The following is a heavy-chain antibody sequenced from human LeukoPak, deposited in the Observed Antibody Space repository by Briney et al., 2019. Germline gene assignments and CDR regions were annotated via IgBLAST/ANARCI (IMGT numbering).Heavy chain of an antibody. CDR3: ARKLVLLWFGESTYYFDY. CDR1: GYTFTSYD. J-gene: IGHJ4*02. Sequence: ASVKVSCKASGYTFTSYDINWVRQATGQGLEWMGWMNPNSGNTGYAQKFQGRVTMTRNTSISTAYMELSSLRSEDTAVYYCARKLVLLWFGESTYYFDYWGQGTLVTVSS. V-gene: IGHV1-8*01. CDR2: MNPNSGNT. D-gene: IGHD3-10*01.